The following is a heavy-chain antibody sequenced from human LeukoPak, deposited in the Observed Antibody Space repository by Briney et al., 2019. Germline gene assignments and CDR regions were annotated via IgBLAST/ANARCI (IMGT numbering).Heavy chain of an antibody. J-gene: IGHJ4*02. CDR1: GFTFSIYW. Sequence: GGSLRLSCAASGFTFSIYWMTWVRQAPGKGLEWVANIKEDGSEKHYVDSVKARFSISRDNARNSLHLQMNSLRVEDTAVYYCAGAQSSGLDNWGQGTLVTVSS. D-gene: IGHD6-25*01. CDR2: IKEDGSEK. CDR3: AGAQSSGLDN. V-gene: IGHV3-7*01.